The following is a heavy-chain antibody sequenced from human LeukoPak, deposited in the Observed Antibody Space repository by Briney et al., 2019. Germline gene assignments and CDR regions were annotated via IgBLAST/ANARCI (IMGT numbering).Heavy chain of an antibody. Sequence: GGSLRLSCAASGFTFSTYSMNWVRQAPGKALEWVSYISSSGSTYYADSVKGRFTISRDNSKNTLYLQMNRLRAEDTAIYYCTKDALISYRGAWSQSDYWGQGTMVTVSS. CDR2: ISSSGST. V-gene: IGHV3-48*01. D-gene: IGHD6-19*01. CDR1: GFTFSTYS. J-gene: IGHJ4*02. CDR3: TKDALISYRGAWSQSDY.